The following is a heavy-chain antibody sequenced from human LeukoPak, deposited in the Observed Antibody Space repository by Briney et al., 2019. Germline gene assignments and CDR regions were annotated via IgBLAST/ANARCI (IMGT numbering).Heavy chain of an antibody. D-gene: IGHD3-10*01. CDR2: IYHSGST. Sequence: NPSETLSLTCAVYGASISSHAWWTWVRQPPGKGLEWIGEIYHSGSTLFNPSLRSRVSISVDKSNNRFSLQLSSVTAADTAVYYCASRRELTGDPYWGQGTLVSVSS. J-gene: IGHJ4*02. V-gene: IGHV4-4*02. CDR1: GASISSHAW. CDR3: ASRRELTGDPY.